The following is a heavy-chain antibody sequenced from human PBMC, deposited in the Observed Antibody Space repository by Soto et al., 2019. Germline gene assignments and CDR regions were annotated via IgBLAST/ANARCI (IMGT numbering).Heavy chain of an antibody. V-gene: IGHV1-69*13. CDR1: GGTFSSYA. D-gene: IGHD4-4*01. J-gene: IGHJ6*02. CDR3: ARGNGGNYPYYYYGMDV. CDR2: IIPIFGTA. Sequence: SVKVSCKASGGTFSSYAISLVRQAPAQGLEGMGGIIPIFGTANYAQKFQGRVTITADESTSTAYMELSSLRSEDTAVYYCARGNGGNYPYYYYGMDVWGQGTTVTVSS.